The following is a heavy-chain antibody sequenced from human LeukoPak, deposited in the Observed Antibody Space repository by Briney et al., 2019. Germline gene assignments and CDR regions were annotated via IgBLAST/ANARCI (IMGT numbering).Heavy chain of an antibody. J-gene: IGHJ4*02. Sequence: SETLSLTCAVSGGSISSGGYSWSWIRQPPGKGLEWIGYIYYSGSTSYNPSLKSRVTISVDTSKNQFSLKLSSLTAADTAVYYCARAPVPAAGSFDYWGQGTLVTVSS. CDR2: IYYSGST. CDR3: ARAPVPAAGSFDY. V-gene: IGHV4-61*08. D-gene: IGHD6-13*01. CDR1: GGSISSGGYS.